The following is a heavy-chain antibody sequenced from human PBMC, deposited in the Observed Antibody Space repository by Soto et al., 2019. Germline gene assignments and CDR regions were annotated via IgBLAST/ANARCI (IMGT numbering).Heavy chain of an antibody. J-gene: IGHJ3*02. Sequence: QVQLVESGGGVVQPGRSLRLSCAASGFTFSSYGMHWVRQAPGKGLEWVAVIWYDGSNKYYADSVKGRFTISRDNSKNTLYLQMNSLRAEDMAVYYCARVATGGEDAFDIWGQGTMVTVSS. D-gene: IGHD3-10*01. CDR2: IWYDGSNK. CDR1: GFTFSSYG. CDR3: ARVATGGEDAFDI. V-gene: IGHV3-33*01.